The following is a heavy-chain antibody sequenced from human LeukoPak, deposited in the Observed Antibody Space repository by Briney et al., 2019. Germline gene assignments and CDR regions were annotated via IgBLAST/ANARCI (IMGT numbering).Heavy chain of an antibody. J-gene: IGHJ4*02. CDR1: GFTFRSSE. CDR3: ARGGVDYYGSGTYYLMYYFDY. CDR2: ISDGGKTK. D-gene: IGHD3-10*01. V-gene: IGHV3-48*03. Sequence: GGSLRLSCAASGFTFRSSEMNWVRQAPGKGLEWVSYISDGGKTKYYADSVKGRFTISRDNAKNSLYLQMNSLRAEDTAVYFCARGGVDYYGSGTYYLMYYFDYWGQGALVTVSS.